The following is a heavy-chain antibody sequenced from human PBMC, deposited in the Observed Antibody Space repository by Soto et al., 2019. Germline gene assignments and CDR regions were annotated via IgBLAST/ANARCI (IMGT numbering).Heavy chain of an antibody. CDR1: GFTFSSYA. Sequence: GGSLRLSCAASGFTFSSYAMSWVRQAPGKGLEWVSAIRGSGGSTYYADSVKGRFTISRDNSKNTLYLQMNSLRAEDTAVYYCAKAQLDTHCTNGVCYTDNWGQGTLVTVSS. CDR2: IRGSGGST. V-gene: IGHV3-23*01. D-gene: IGHD2-8*01. CDR3: AKAQLDTHCTNGVCYTDN. J-gene: IGHJ4*02.